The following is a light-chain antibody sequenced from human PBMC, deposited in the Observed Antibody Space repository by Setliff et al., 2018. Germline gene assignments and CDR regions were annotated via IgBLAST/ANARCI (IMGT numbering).Light chain of an antibody. V-gene: IGLV2-14*01. Sequence: QSALTQPASVSGSPGQSITISCTGTSSDVGGYNYVSWYQQHPGKAPKLMIYAVTKRPSGVSNRFSGSKSGKAASLTISGLQAEDEADYYCCSYVRGSADVFGTGTKVTVL. J-gene: IGLJ1*01. CDR1: SSDVGGYNY. CDR2: AVT. CDR3: CSYVRGSADV.